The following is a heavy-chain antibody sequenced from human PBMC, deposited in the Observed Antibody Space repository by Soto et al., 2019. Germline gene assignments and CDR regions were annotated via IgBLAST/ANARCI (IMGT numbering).Heavy chain of an antibody. V-gene: IGHV1-69*08. Sequence: QVQLVQSGAEVKEPGSSVKVSCKASGGTFSSYTIIWVRQAPGQGLEWMGRVIPILGITNYAQRFQGRGTITADKSTSTAYMDLSSLRSEDTAVYYCAREGFGGYSDYWGQGSLVTVSS. CDR3: AREGFGGYSDY. CDR1: GGTFSSYT. CDR2: VIPILGIT. J-gene: IGHJ4*02. D-gene: IGHD3-10*01.